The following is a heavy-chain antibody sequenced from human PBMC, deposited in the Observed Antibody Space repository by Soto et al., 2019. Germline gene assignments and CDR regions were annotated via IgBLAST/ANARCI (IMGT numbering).Heavy chain of an antibody. J-gene: IGHJ4*02. V-gene: IGHV3-7*03. D-gene: IGHD1-26*01. CDR1: GFAFSNYW. Sequence: GGSLRLSCAASGFAFSNYWMTWVRQAPGKGLEWVANIKQDGSENYYVDSVKGRFTVSRDNAKNSLSLQMNSLRAEDTAVYYCARERNSGSYYARRNFNDYWGQGTLVTVSS. CDR3: ARERNSGSYYARRNFNDY. CDR2: IKQDGSEN.